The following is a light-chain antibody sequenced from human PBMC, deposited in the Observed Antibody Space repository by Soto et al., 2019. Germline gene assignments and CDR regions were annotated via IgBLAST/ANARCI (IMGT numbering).Light chain of an antibody. CDR2: GAS. V-gene: IGKV3-15*01. CDR1: QSVSSN. J-gene: IGKJ1*01. CDR3: QHYNNWPPAWT. Sequence: EIVMTQSPATLSVSPGERATLSCRASQSVSSNLAWYQQKPGQAPRLLIYGASTRATGIPARFSGSGSGTEFTLTISSLQSEDFAVYYCQHYNNWPPAWTFGHGTKVDIK.